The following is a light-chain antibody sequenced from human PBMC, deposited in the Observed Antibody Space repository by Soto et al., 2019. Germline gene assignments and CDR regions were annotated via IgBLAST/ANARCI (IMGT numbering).Light chain of an antibody. CDR3: QHYANYQRT. CDR1: QSISSW. Sequence: DIQMTQSPSTLSASVGDRVTITCRASQSISSWLAWYQQKPGKAPNLLIYKASSLESGVPSRFSGSGSGAEFTLTISSLQPDDFATYYCQHYANYQRTFGQGTRVE. V-gene: IGKV1-5*03. J-gene: IGKJ1*01. CDR2: KAS.